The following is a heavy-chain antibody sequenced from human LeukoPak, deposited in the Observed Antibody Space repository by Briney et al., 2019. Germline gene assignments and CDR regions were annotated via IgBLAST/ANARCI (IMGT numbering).Heavy chain of an antibody. CDR1: GFPFSSYS. CDR3: ARDLGRSGIGVVIYWYFDL. V-gene: IGHV3-30-3*01. J-gene: IGHJ2*01. CDR2: ISHDGSIK. Sequence: GGSLRLSCAASGFPFSSYSIHWVRQAPGKGLEWVAVISHDGSIKYYADSVKGRFTISRDNSKNTLLLQLNSLKAEDTAVYYCARDLGRSGIGVVIYWYFDLWGRGTLVTVSS. D-gene: IGHD3-22*01.